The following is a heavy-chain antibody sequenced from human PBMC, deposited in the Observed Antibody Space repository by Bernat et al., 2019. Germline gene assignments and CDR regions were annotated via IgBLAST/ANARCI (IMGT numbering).Heavy chain of an antibody. J-gene: IGHJ4*02. CDR1: GFTFSSYS. CDR2: IGISSSTI. D-gene: IGHD3-22*01. V-gene: IGHV3-48*01. Sequence: EVQLVESGGGLVQPGGSLRLSCAVSGFTFSSYSMNWVRQAPGKGLEWVSYIGISSSTIYYADSVQGRFTISRDNDKNSLFLQMNSLRAEDTAVYYCARMVVVKALDYWGQGTLVTVSS. CDR3: ARMVVVKALDY.